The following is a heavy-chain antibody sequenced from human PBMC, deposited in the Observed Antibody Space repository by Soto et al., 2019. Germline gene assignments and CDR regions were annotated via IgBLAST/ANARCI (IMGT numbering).Heavy chain of an antibody. J-gene: IGHJ4*02. CDR1: GYSFTNYG. CDR2: ISAYNGNT. D-gene: IGHD2-15*01. V-gene: IGHV1-18*01. Sequence: ASVKVSCKASGYSFTNYGISWVRQAPGQGLEWMGWISAYNGNTNYAQKLQGRVTMTTDTSTNTAYMELRSLRSDDTAVYYCVVAAQPYYFDYWGQGTLVTVSS. CDR3: VVAAQPYYFDY.